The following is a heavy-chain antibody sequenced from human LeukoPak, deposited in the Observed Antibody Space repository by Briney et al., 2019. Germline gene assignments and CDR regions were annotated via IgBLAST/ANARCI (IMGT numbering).Heavy chain of an antibody. V-gene: IGHV3-23*01. CDR2: ISGSGGTT. Sequence: GGSLRLSCAASGFTFSRYAMTWVRQAPGKGLEWVSVISGSGGTTDYADSVKGRFTISRDNSKNTLYLQMNSLRAEDTAVYYCAKGRYFDWYDAFDIWGQGTMVTVSS. D-gene: IGHD3-9*01. CDR1: GFTFSRYA. J-gene: IGHJ3*02. CDR3: AKGRYFDWYDAFDI.